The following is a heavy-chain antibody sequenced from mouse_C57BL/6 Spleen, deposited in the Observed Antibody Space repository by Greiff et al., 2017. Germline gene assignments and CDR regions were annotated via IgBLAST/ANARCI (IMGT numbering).Heavy chain of an antibody. CDR1: GYTFTDYY. D-gene: IGHD1-1*01. CDR2: INPYNGGT. V-gene: IGHV1-19*01. J-gene: IGHJ2*01. Sequence: VQLQQSGPVLVKPGASVKMSCKASGYTFTDYYMNWVKQSHGKSLEWIGVINPYNGGTSYNQKFKGKTTLTVDKSSSTAYMELNSLTSEDSAVYYCAREGTTVVIDYWGQGTTLTVSS. CDR3: AREGTTVVIDY.